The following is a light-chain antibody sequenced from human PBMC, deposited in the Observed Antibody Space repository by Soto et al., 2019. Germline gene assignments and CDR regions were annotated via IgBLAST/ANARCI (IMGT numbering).Light chain of an antibody. CDR2: DVT. CDR1: SADVGGYDF. Sequence: QSALTQPRSVSGSPGQSVTISCTGTSADVGGYDFVSWYQQFPGKAPKLMIYDVTKRPSGVPDRFSGSKSGNTASLTISGLQAEDEADYYCSSFAGSHVAFGGGTKVTVL. V-gene: IGLV2-11*01. CDR3: SSFAGSHVA. J-gene: IGLJ2*01.